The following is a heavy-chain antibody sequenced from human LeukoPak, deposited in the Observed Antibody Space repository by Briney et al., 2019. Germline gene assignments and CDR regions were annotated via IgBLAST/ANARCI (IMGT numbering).Heavy chain of an antibody. CDR1: GFAFSSYA. D-gene: IGHD3-3*02. V-gene: IGHV3-23*01. Sequence: GGSLRLSCAASGFAFSSYAMTWVRQAPGKGLEWVSVISGRGDGTHYADSVKGRFSISRDNSKKTLYLQVGSLRVEDMGVYYCARGHFWSGYTYQDYFYYMDVWGKGTAVTVSS. J-gene: IGHJ6*03. CDR3: ARGHFWSGYTYQDYFYYMDV. CDR2: ISGRGDGT.